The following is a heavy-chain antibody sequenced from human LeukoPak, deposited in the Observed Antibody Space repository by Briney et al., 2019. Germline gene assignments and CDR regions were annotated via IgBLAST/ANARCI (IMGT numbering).Heavy chain of an antibody. CDR2: IWSDGSNK. CDR1: GFTFSSYG. CDR3: ARVVGTVAAAGSPNWFDP. J-gene: IGHJ5*02. D-gene: IGHD6-13*01. V-gene: IGHV3-33*01. Sequence: GGSLRLSCAASGFTFSSYGMHWVRQAPGKGLEWVAVIWSDGSNKYYVDSVKGRFTISRDNSKNTLYLQMNSLRAEDTAVYYCARVVGTVAAAGSPNWFDPWGQGTLVTVSS.